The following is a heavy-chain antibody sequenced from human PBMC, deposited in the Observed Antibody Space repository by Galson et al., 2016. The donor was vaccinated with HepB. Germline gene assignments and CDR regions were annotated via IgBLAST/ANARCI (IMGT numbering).Heavy chain of an antibody. V-gene: IGHV1-8*01. CDR2: ISPNTGKT. Sequence: SVKVSCKASGYTFTSYDVNWVRHTSGQGLEWMGWISPNTGKTGYFQTFQGRVTMTTDNSIKTAYMELTGLTSEDPAVYYCARGDHYDSDNYGGYFFDYWGLGTRVTVFS. CDR1: GYTFTSYD. J-gene: IGHJ4*01. CDR3: ARGDHYDSDNYGGYFFDY. D-gene: IGHD3-22*01.